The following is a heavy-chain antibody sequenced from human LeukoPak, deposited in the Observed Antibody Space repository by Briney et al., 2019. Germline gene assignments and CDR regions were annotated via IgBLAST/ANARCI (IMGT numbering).Heavy chain of an antibody. Sequence: GGFLRLSCAASGFTFSSYSMNWVRQAPGKGLEWVSYISSSSSTIYYADSVKGRFTISRDNAKNSLYVQMNSLRAEDTAVYYCTTEWEYFPYRFDYWGQGTLVTVSS. CDR3: TTEWEYFPYRFDY. CDR2: ISSSSSTI. D-gene: IGHD2/OR15-2a*01. V-gene: IGHV3-48*01. J-gene: IGHJ4*02. CDR1: GFTFSSYS.